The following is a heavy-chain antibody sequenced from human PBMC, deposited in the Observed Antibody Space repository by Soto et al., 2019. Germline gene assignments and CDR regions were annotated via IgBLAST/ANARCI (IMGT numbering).Heavy chain of an antibody. J-gene: IGHJ3*02. Sequence: QVQLVESGGGVVQPGRSLRLSCAASGFTFSSYAMHWVRQAPGKGLEWVAVISYDGSNKYYADSVKGRFTISRDNSKNTVYLQMNSLRAEDTAVYYCARDTHSGLGAFDIWGQGTMVTVSS. D-gene: IGHD1-26*01. CDR2: ISYDGSNK. V-gene: IGHV3-30-3*01. CDR1: GFTFSSYA. CDR3: ARDTHSGLGAFDI.